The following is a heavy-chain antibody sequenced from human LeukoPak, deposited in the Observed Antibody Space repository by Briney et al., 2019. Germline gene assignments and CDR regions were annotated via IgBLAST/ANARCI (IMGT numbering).Heavy chain of an antibody. J-gene: IGHJ4*02. CDR3: ASGIRSLFDY. CDR2: IYYSGST. D-gene: IGHD1-1*01. Sequence: SETLSLTCTVSGDSISSGSYYWSWIRQPPGKGLEWIGYIYYSGSTNYNPSLKSRVTISVDTSKNQFSLKLSSVTAADTAVYYCASGIRSLFDYWGQGTLVTVSS. CDR1: GDSISSGSYY. V-gene: IGHV4-61*01.